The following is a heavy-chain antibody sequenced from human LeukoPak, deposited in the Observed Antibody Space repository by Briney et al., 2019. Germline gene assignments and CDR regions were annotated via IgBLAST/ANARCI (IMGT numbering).Heavy chain of an antibody. J-gene: IGHJ4*02. CDR3: ARDLSGGYSYGHTDY. V-gene: IGHV3-21*01. D-gene: IGHD5-18*01. CDR2: ISSSSSYI. Sequence: AGGSLRLSCAASGFTFSSYWMSWVRQAPGKGLEWVSSISSSSSYIYYADSVKGRFTISRDNAKNSLYLQMNSLRAEDTAVYYCARDLSGGYSYGHTDYWGQGTLVTVSS. CDR1: GFTFSSYW.